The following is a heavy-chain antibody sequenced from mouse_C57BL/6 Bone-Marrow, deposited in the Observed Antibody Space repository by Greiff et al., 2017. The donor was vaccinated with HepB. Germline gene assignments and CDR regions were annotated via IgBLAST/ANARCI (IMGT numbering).Heavy chain of an antibody. Sequence: QVQLQQSGAELAKPGASVKLSCKASGYTFTSYWMHWVKQRPGQGLEWIGYINPSSGYTKYNQKFKDKVTLTADKSSSTAYMQLSSLTYEDSAVYYCSRSMNYGSSPCYAMDYWGQGTSVTVSS. V-gene: IGHV1-7*01. CDR3: SRSMNYGSSPCYAMDY. D-gene: IGHD1-1*01. CDR1: GYTFTSYW. J-gene: IGHJ4*01. CDR2: INPSSGYT.